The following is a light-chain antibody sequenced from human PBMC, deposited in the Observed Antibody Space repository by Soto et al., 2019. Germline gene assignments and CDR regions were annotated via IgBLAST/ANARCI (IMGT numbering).Light chain of an antibody. V-gene: IGKV3-15*01. CDR2: GAF. J-gene: IGKJ1*01. CDR3: QQYNNWPVT. Sequence: EIVMTQSPATLSVYPGESATLSCRASQSVSSNLAWYQQKPGQAPRLLIYGAFTRATGIPARFSGSGSGTEFTLTISSLQSEDFAVYYCQQYNNWPVTFGQGTKVDIK. CDR1: QSVSSN.